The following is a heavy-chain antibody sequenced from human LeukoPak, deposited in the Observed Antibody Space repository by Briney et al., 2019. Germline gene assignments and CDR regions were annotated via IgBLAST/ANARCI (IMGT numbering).Heavy chain of an antibody. CDR3: ARDLNDFWSGYHY. J-gene: IGHJ4*02. V-gene: IGHV1-2*02. CDR2: INPNSGGT. Sequence: ASVKVSCKASGYTFTGYYMHWVRQAPGRGLEWMGWINPNSGGTNYAQKFQGRVTMTRDTSISTAYMELSRLRSDDTAVYYCARDLNDFWSGYHYWGQGTLVTVSS. CDR1: GYTFTGYY. D-gene: IGHD3-3*01.